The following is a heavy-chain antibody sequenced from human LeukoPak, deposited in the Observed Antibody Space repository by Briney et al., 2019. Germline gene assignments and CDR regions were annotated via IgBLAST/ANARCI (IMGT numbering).Heavy chain of an antibody. V-gene: IGHV3-7*01. D-gene: IGHD6-13*01. CDR1: GFTFSSYW. J-gene: IGHJ5*02. CDR2: IKQDGSEK. CDR3: ARGKRYSSSWFYNRFDP. Sequence: GGSLRLSRAASGFTFSSYWMSWVRQAPGKGLEWVANIKQDGSEKYYVDSVKGRFTISRDNAKNSLYLQMNSLRAGDTAVYYCARGKRYSSSWFYNRFDPWGQGTLVTVSS.